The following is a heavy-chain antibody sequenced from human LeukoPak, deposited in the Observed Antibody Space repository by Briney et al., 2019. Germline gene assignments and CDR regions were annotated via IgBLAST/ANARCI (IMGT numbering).Heavy chain of an antibody. CDR2: INHSGST. D-gene: IGHD5-18*01. J-gene: IGHJ4*02. CDR1: GGSFSGYY. V-gene: IGHV4-34*01. Sequence: SETLSLTCAVYGGSFSGYYWSWLRQPPGKGLEWIGEINHSGSTNYNPSLKSRVTISVDTSKNQFSLKLSSVTAADTAVYYCARATDEVDTTHLGYWGQGTLVTVSS. CDR3: ARATDEVDTTHLGY.